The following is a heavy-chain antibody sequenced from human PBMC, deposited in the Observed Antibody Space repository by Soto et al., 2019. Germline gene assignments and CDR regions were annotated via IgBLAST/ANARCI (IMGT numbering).Heavy chain of an antibody. V-gene: IGHV4-59*01. CDR3: ARDKTLTTSFDFDH. J-gene: IGHJ4*01. Sequence: SKGLEWIGYIHKSGSTSQNPSLKSRVTISIDTSKNQFSLTLTSVTAADTAVYYCARDKTLTTSFDFDHWGHGALVT. D-gene: IGHD4-4*01. CDR2: IHKSGST.